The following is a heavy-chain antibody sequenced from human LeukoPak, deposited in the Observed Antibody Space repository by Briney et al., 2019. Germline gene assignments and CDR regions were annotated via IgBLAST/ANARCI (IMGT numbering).Heavy chain of an antibody. CDR2: IYYSGST. CDR3: ARGDIVLMVPDY. CDR1: GGSISSSNW. J-gene: IGHJ4*02. V-gene: IGHV4-4*02. Sequence: SGTLSLTCAVSGGSISSSNWWSWVRQHPGKGLEWIGYIYYSGSTYYNPSLKSRVTISVDTSKNQFSLKLSSVTAADTAVYYCARGDIVLMVPDYWGQGTLVTVSS. D-gene: IGHD2-8*01.